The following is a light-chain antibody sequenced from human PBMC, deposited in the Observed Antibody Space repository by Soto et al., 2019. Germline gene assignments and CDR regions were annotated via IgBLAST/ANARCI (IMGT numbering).Light chain of an antibody. CDR2: KAS. CDR3: KHYNSYSEA. CDR1: QTISSW. Sequence: DIQMSQSPSTLSGSVGDRLTITRRASQTISSWLAWYQQKPGKAPKLLIYKASTLKSGVPSRFSGSGSGTEFTLTISSLQPDDFATYYCKHYNSYSEAVGQGNKVDIK. V-gene: IGKV1-5*03. J-gene: IGKJ1*01.